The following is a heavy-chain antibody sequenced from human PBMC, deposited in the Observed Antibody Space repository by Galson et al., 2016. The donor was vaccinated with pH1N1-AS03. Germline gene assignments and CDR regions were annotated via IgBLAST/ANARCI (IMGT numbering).Heavy chain of an antibody. CDR1: GGTFSSYA. Sequence: SGKVSCKASGGTFSSYAISWVRQAPGQGLEWMGGIVAMFGTANYAQKVQGRVTITADKSTSTAYMELSSLRSEDTAVYYCARDANYDFWSGHDAFDIWGQGTTVIVS. CDR2: IVAMFGTA. CDR3: ARDANYDFWSGHDAFDI. J-gene: IGHJ3*02. D-gene: IGHD3-3*01. V-gene: IGHV1-69*06.